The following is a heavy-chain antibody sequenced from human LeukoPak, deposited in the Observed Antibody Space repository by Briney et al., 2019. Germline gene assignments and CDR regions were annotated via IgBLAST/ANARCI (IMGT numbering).Heavy chain of an antibody. Sequence: PGGSLRLSCAASGFTFDDYTMHWVRQAPGKGLEWVSLISWDGGSTYYADSVKGRFTISRDNSKNTVYLQMNSLRAEDTAVYYCASSSWDDWGQGTLVTVSS. CDR2: ISWDGGST. CDR3: ASSSWDD. CDR1: GFTFDDYT. D-gene: IGHD6-13*01. J-gene: IGHJ4*02. V-gene: IGHV3-43*01.